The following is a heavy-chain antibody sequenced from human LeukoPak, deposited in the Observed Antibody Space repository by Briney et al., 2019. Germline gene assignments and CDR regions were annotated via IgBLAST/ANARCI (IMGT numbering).Heavy chain of an antibody. D-gene: IGHD6-19*01. Sequence: SVKVSCKASADTFSNYPISWVRQAPGRGLEWMGGIIPIFNTTNYAQKFQGRVTITADKSTNSAYMELRSLRSEDTAVYYCAREAGPAFRTTKFDSWGQGTRVTVSS. V-gene: IGHV1-69*06. CDR1: ADTFSNYP. CDR3: AREAGPAFRTTKFDS. J-gene: IGHJ4*02. CDR2: IIPIFNTT.